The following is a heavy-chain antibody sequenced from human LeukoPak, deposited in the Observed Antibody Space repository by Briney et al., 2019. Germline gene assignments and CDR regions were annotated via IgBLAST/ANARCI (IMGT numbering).Heavy chain of an antibody. J-gene: IGHJ4*02. CDR3: ASAPRQGSIGGLDY. CDR2: IYYTGPH. V-gene: IGHV4-39*02. CDR1: GGSISSSTYY. Sequence: SETLFLTCTVSGGSISSSTYYWGWISQPPGKGLEWIGAIYYTGPHYYNPSLTSRVTISVDTSKNHFSLKLSSVTAADTALYYCASAPRQGSIGGLDYWGQGTLVTVSS. D-gene: IGHD3-16*01.